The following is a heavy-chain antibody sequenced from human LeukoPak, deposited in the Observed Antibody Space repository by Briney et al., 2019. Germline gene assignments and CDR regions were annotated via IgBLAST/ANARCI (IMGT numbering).Heavy chain of an antibody. CDR2: ISGSGGST. D-gene: IGHD3-22*01. CDR1: GFTFSSYA. CDR3: ASTKTMIVVVLGY. V-gene: IGHV3-23*01. Sequence: GGPLRLSCAASGFTFSSYAMSWVRQAPGKGLEWVSAISGSGGSTYYADSVKGRFTISRDNSKNTLYLQMNSLRAEDTAVYYCASTKTMIVVVLGYWGQGTLVTVSS. J-gene: IGHJ4*02.